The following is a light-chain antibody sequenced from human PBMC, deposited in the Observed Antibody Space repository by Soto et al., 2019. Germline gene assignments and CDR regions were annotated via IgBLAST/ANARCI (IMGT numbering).Light chain of an antibody. CDR2: WAS. CDR1: QSVLYSSNKKNY. CDR3: QQYYSTPT. Sequence: DIVMTQSPDSLAVSLGERVTINCKSIQSVLYSSNKKNYLAWYQQKPGQPPKLLIYWASTRESGVPDRFSGSGSGTDFTLTISSLQAEDVAVYYCQQYYSTPTFGQGTKVDIK. V-gene: IGKV4-1*01. J-gene: IGKJ1*01.